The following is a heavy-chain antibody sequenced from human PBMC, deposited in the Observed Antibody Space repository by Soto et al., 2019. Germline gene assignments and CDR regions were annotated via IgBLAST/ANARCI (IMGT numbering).Heavy chain of an antibody. J-gene: IGHJ4*02. CDR2: INPNSGGT. CDR1: GYTFTGYY. CDR3: ARDRYDSTAPTDY. V-gene: IGHV1-2*02. Sequence: ASVKVSCKASGYTFTGYYTHWVRQAPGQGLEWMGWINPNSGGTNYAQKFQGRVTMTRDTSISTAYMELSRLRSDDTAVYYCARDRYDSTAPTDYWGQGTLVTVSS. D-gene: IGHD3-22*01.